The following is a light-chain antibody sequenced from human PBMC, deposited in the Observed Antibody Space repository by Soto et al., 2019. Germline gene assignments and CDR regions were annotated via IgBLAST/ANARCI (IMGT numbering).Light chain of an antibody. CDR1: QSVSSN. CDR3: QQYIRCPLT. J-gene: IGKJ4*01. Sequence: EIVLTQSPATLSVSPGERAALSCRASQSVSSNLAWYQQKPGQAPSLLNYGASTRATGTPARFSGSGSGTEFTLTISSLQSEYFAVYYCQQYIRCPLTFGGGTKVDIK. V-gene: IGKV3-15*01. CDR2: GAS.